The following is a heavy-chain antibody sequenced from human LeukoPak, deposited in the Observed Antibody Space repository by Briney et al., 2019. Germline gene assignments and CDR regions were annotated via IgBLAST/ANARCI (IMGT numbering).Heavy chain of an antibody. Sequence: PGGSLRLSCAASGFTFSSYGMSWVRQAPGKGLEWVSAISGSGGSTYYADSVKGRFTISRDNSKNTLYLQMNSLRAEDTAVYYCAKDRTYYYGSGSPDFDYWGQGTLVTVSS. CDR2: ISGSGGST. V-gene: IGHV3-23*01. CDR1: GFTFSSYG. J-gene: IGHJ4*02. D-gene: IGHD3-10*01. CDR3: AKDRTYYYGSGSPDFDY.